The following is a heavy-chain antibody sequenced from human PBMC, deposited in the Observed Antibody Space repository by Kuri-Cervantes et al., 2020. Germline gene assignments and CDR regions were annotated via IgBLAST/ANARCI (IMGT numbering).Heavy chain of an antibody. CDR1: GYTFTSYD. D-gene: IGHD1-26*01. CDR3: ARMGHVYYYCGMDV. Sequence: SVKVSCKVSGYTFTSYDISWVRQAPGQGLEWMGGIIPIFGTANYAQKFQGRVTITADESTSTAYMELSSLRSEDTAVYYCARMGHVYYYCGMDVWGQGTTVTVSS. CDR2: IIPIFGTA. V-gene: IGHV1-69*13. J-gene: IGHJ6*02.